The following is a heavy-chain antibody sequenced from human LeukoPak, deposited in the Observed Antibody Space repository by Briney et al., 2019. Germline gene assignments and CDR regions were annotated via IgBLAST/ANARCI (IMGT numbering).Heavy chain of an antibody. V-gene: IGHV3-48*04. CDR2: ISSSSSTI. CDR1: GFTFSSYS. D-gene: IGHD3-10*01. J-gene: IGHJ6*03. CDR3: ARLLMVRGVISHMDV. Sequence: QPGGSLRLSCAASGFTFSSYSMNWVRQAPGKGLEWVSYISSSSSTIYYADSVKGRFTISRDNAKNSLYLQMNSLRAEDTAVYYCARLLMVRGVISHMDVWGKGTTVTVSS.